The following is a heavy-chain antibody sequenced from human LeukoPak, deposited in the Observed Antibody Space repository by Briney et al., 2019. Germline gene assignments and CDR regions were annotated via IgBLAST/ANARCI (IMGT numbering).Heavy chain of an antibody. CDR1: GGSISSSSYY. CDR2: IDHSGST. Sequence: SETLSLTCTVSGGSISSSSYYWGWIRQPPGKGLEWIGEIDHSGSTTYNPSLKSRVTILVDTSNYQFSLKLTSVTAADTAVYYCARGEAEIDYWGQGTLVTVSS. V-gene: IGHV4-39*07. J-gene: IGHJ4*02. CDR3: ARGEAEIDY.